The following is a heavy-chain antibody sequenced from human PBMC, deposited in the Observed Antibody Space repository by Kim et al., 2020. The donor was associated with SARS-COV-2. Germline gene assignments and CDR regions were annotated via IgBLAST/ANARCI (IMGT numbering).Heavy chain of an antibody. Sequence: GGSLRLSCAASGFTFSSYGMHWVRQAPGKGLEWVAVISYDGSNKYYADSVKGRFTISRDNSKNTLYLQMNSLRAEDTAVYYCAKGQQLVRPWGQGTLVTVSS. D-gene: IGHD6-13*01. CDR1: GFTFSSYG. CDR3: AKGQQLVRP. J-gene: IGHJ5*02. CDR2: ISYDGSNK. V-gene: IGHV3-30*18.